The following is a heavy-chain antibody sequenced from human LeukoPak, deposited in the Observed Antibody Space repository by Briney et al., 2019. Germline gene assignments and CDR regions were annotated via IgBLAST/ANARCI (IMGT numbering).Heavy chain of an antibody. V-gene: IGHV3-74*01. CDR1: GFTFSTYW. CDR3: ARDWYYSIDY. Sequence: GGSLRLSCAASGFTFSTYWMHWVRQVPGKGLVWVSRINSDETRINYADSVKGRFTISRDNAKNMLYLHMNSLRAEDTAVYYCARDWYYSIDYWGRGTLVTVSS. J-gene: IGHJ4*02. CDR2: INSDETRI. D-gene: IGHD3-16*01.